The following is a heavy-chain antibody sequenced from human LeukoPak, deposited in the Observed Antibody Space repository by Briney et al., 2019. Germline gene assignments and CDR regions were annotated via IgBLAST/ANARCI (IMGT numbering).Heavy chain of an antibody. D-gene: IGHD2-2*01. J-gene: IGHJ6*02. CDR1: GGSISSYY. V-gene: IGHV4-59*08. CDR3: ARLIPPLYQLLYYYGMDV. Sequence: RSSETLSLTCTVSGGSISSYYWSWIRQPPGKGLEWIGYIYYSGSTNYNPSLKSRVTISVDTSKNQFSLKLSSVTAADTAVYYCARLIPPLYQLLYYYGMDVWGQGTTVTVSS. CDR2: IYYSGST.